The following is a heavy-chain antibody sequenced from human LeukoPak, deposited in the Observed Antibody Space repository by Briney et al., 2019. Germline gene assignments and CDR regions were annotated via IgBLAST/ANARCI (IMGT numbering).Heavy chain of an antibody. CDR2: ISGSGGST. Sequence: GGSLSLSCAASGFTFSSYAMSWVRQAPGKGLEWVSGISGSGGSTYYAASGKGGATISRDNTKNTLYLLMSTLRAEDMAVYYCAKTYYDDSSGYYSFGYWGQGTLVTVSS. J-gene: IGHJ4*02. CDR3: AKTYYDDSSGYYSFGY. CDR1: GFTFSSYA. D-gene: IGHD3-22*01. V-gene: IGHV3-23*01.